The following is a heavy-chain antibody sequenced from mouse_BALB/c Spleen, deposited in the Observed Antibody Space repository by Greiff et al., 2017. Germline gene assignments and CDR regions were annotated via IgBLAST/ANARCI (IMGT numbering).Heavy chain of an antibody. Sequence: QVQLKQSGPELVKPGASVKMSCKASGYTFTDYVISWVKQRTGQGLEWIGEIYPGSGSTYYNEKFKGKATLTSDKSSSTAYMELSSLTSEDSAVYYCARRNYRYDEDAMDYWGQGTSVTVSS. CDR3: ARRNYRYDEDAMDY. D-gene: IGHD2-14*01. J-gene: IGHJ4*01. V-gene: IGHV1-77*01. CDR2: IYPGSGST. CDR1: GYTFTDYV.